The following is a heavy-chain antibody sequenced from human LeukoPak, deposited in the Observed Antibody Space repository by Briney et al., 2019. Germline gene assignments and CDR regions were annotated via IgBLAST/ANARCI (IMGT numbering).Heavy chain of an antibody. Sequence: PGGSLRLSCAASGFTFGSYGMSWVRQAPGKGLEWVSFITLNADRTSYADSVEGHFTISRDNPRNTLYMQMNSLRDEDTAVYYCAIMHGYYDGSGYWVQWGQGTLVTVSS. CDR2: ITLNADRT. J-gene: IGHJ1*01. CDR3: AIMHGYYDGSGYWVQ. V-gene: IGHV3-23*01. CDR1: GFTFGSYG. D-gene: IGHD3-22*01.